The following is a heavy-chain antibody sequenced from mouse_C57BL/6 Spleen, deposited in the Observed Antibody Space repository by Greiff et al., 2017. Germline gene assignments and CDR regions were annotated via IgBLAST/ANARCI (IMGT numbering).Heavy chain of an antibody. Sequence: QVQLQQSGAELVMPGASVKLSCKASGYTFTSYWMHWVKQRPGQGLEWIGEIDPSDSYTNYNQKFKGKSTLTVDKSSSTAYMQLSSLTSEDSAVYYCARSEYAMDYWGQGTSVTVSS. CDR2: IDPSDSYT. CDR3: ARSEYAMDY. J-gene: IGHJ4*01. CDR1: GYTFTSYW. V-gene: IGHV1-69*01.